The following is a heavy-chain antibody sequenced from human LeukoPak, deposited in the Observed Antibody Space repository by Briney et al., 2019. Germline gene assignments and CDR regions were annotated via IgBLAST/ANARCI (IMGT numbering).Heavy chain of an antibody. V-gene: IGHV3-21*01. J-gene: IGHJ3*02. Sequence: PGGSLRLSCAASGFTFSSYSMNWVRQAPGKGLEWVSSISSSSSYIYYADSVKGRFTISRDNAKNSLYLQMNSLRAEDTAVYYCSGMASTIMFEGFGIWGQGAMVPVSS. CDR3: SGMASTIMFEGFGI. D-gene: IGHD3-10*02. CDR2: ISSSSSYI. CDR1: GFTFSSYS.